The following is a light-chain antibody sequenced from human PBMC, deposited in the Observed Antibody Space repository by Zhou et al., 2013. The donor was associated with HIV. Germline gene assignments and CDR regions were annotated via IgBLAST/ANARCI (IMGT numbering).Light chain of an antibody. J-gene: IGKJ4*01. CDR1: QSSSY. V-gene: IGKV3-11*01. CDR3: QQRDNWLT. Sequence: DIVLTQSPATLSLSPGDRATLSRRASQSSSYLAWYQQKPGQAPRLLIYGASKRATGTPPRFSGSGSGTDFTLTISSLEPEDFAVYYCQQRDNWLTFGGGTKVEIK. CDR2: GAS.